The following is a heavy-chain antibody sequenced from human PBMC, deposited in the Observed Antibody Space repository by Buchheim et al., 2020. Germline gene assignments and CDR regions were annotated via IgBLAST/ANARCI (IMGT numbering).Heavy chain of an antibody. CDR2: INHSGST. Sequence: QVQLQQWGAGLLKPSETLSLTCAVYGGSFSGYYWSWIRQPPGKGLEWIGEINHSGSTNYNPSLKSRCTILVDTSKNKFSLKLSSVTAADTAVYYCARGILWFGELGWFDPWGQGTL. CDR3: ARGILWFGELGWFDP. D-gene: IGHD3-10*01. CDR1: GGSFSGYY. J-gene: IGHJ5*02. V-gene: IGHV4-34*01.